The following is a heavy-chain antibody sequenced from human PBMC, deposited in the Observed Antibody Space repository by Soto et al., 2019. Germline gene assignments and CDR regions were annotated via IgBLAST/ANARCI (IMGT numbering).Heavy chain of an antibody. CDR2: IWYDGSNK. CDR1: GFTFSSYG. CDR3: ARRFHCSGGSCYRIWLTDY. J-gene: IGHJ4*02. D-gene: IGHD2-15*01. Sequence: PGGSLRLSCAASGFTFSSYGMHWVRQAPGKGLEWVAVIWYDGSNKYYADSVKGRFTISRDNSKNTLYLQMNSLRAEDTAVYYCARRFHCSGGSCYRIWLTDYRGQGTLVTVSS. V-gene: IGHV3-33*01.